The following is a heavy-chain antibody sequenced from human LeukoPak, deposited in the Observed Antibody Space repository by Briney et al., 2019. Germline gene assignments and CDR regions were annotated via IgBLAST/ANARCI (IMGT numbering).Heavy chain of an antibody. CDR3: AKGGYFGSGSPDYFDY. CDR2: ISGSGDST. J-gene: IGHJ4*02. D-gene: IGHD3-10*01. Sequence: GGSLRLSCVDSGFTFSSYTMTWVRQGPGKGLEWVSSISGSGDSTYYGDSVKGRFTISRDNSKNTLYLQMNSLRADDTAVYYCAKGGYFGSGSPDYFDYWGQGTLVTVSS. V-gene: IGHV3-23*01. CDR1: GFTFSSYT.